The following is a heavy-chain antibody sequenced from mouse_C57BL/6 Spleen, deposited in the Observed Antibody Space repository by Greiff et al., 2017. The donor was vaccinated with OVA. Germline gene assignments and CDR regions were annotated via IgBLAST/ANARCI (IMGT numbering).Heavy chain of an antibody. CDR1: GYSITSGYY. D-gene: IGHD3-3*01. Sequence: EVQLMESGPGLVKPSQSLSLTCSVTGYSITSGYYWNWIRQFPGNKLEWMGYISYDGSNNYNPSLKNRISITRDTSKNQFFLKLNSVTTEDTATYYCARDRGAMDYWGQGTSVTVSS. CDR2: ISYDGSN. J-gene: IGHJ4*01. CDR3: ARDRGAMDY. V-gene: IGHV3-6*01.